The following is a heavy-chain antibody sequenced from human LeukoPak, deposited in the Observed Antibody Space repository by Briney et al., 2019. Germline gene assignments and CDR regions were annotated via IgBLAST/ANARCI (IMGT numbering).Heavy chain of an antibody. V-gene: IGHV1-18*01. CDR1: GYTFTSYG. Sequence: GASVKVSCKASGYTFTSYGISWVRQAPGQGLEWMGWISAYNGNTNYAQKLQGRVTMTTDTSTSTAYMELRSLRSDDTAVYYCAVGGYSSGWYVGFDYWGQGTLVTVSS. CDR3: AVGGYSSGWYVGFDY. CDR2: ISAYNGNT. J-gene: IGHJ4*02. D-gene: IGHD6-19*01.